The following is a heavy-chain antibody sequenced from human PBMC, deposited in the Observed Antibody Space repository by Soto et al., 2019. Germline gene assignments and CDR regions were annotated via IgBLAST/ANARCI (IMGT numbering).Heavy chain of an antibody. Sequence: GASVKVSCKASGYTFTSYYMHWVRQAPGQGLEWMGIINPSGGSTSYAQKFQGRVTMTRDTSTSTVYMELSSLRSEDTAVYYCARASHIVVVTATHEANYFDYWGQGTLVTVSS. V-gene: IGHV1-46*01. J-gene: IGHJ4*02. CDR2: INPSGGST. CDR3: ARASHIVVVTATHEANYFDY. CDR1: GYTFTSYY. D-gene: IGHD2-21*02.